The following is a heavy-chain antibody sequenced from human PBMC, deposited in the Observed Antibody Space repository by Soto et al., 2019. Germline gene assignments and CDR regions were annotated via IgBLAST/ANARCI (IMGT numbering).Heavy chain of an antibody. CDR3: ARQDEELLWFGAIDY. V-gene: IGHV4-39*01. D-gene: IGHD3-10*01. CDR2: IYYSGST. Sequence: QLQLQESGPGLVKPSETLSLTCTVSGGSISSSSYYWGWIRQPPGKGLEWIGSIYYSGSTYYNPSLKSRVTISVDTSKSQFSLKLSSVTAADTAVYYCARQDEELLWFGAIDYWGQGTLVTVSS. CDR1: GGSISSSSYY. J-gene: IGHJ4*02.